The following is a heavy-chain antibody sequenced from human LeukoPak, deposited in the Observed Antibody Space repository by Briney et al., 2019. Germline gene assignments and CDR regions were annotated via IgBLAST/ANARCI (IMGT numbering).Heavy chain of an antibody. J-gene: IGHJ4*02. CDR1: GFTFSSYA. D-gene: IGHD3-16*01. V-gene: IGHV3-64*01. CDR2: ISSNGGST. Sequence: GGSLRLSCAASGFTFSSYAMHWVRQAPGKGLEYVSAISSNGGSTYYANSVKGRFTISRDNSKNTLYLQMNSLRAEDTAVYYCAKGGIDFFDYWGQGTLVTVSS. CDR3: AKGGIDFFDY.